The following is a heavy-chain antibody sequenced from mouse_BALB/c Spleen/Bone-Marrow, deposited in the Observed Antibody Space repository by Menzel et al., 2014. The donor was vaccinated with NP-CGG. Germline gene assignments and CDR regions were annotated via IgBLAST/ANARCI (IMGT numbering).Heavy chain of an antibody. J-gene: IGHJ4*01. CDR1: GFTFSNYW. CDR3: TRRGRGYAMDY. CDR2: IRLKSNNYAT. Sequence: EVKLVESGGGLVQPGGSMKLSCVASGFTFSNYWMNWVRQSPEKGLEWVAEIRLKSNNYATHYAESVKGRFTISRDDSKRSVYLQMNTLRAEDTVIYYCTRRGRGYAMDYWGQGTSVTVSS. V-gene: IGHV6-6*02.